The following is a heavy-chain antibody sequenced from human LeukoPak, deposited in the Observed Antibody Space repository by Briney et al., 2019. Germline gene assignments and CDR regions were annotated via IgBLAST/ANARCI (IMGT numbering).Heavy chain of an antibody. V-gene: IGHV1-18*01. Sequence: ASVKVSCKASGYTFTNYGIAWVRQAPGQGLEWMGWISAHNGNTNYAQKFQGRVTTTTDTPTRTAYMELRSLRSDDTALYYCARDGYFDYWGQGTLVTVSS. CDR1: GYTFTNYG. CDR2: ISAHNGNT. CDR3: ARDGYFDY. J-gene: IGHJ4*02.